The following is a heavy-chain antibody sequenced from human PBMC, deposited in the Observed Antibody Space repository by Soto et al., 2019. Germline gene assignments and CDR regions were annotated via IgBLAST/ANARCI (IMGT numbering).Heavy chain of an antibody. J-gene: IGHJ5*02. CDR3: ARGKSYCSGGSCSVFFDP. CDR2: IKQDGSEK. Sequence: GGSLRLSCAASGFTFSSYWMSWVRQAPGKGLEWVANIKQDGSEKYYVDTVKGRFTISRDNAKNSLYLQMNSLRAEDTAVYYCARGKSYCSGGSCSVFFDPWGQGTLVTVSS. V-gene: IGHV3-7*01. CDR1: GFTFSSYW. D-gene: IGHD2-15*01.